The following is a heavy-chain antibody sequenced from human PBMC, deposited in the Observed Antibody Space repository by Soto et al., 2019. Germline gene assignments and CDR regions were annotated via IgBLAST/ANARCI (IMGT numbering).Heavy chain of an antibody. CDR3: ARLFSGYKYSSSFDI. Sequence: SVNVSCKASGGTFSSYAISWVRQAPGQGLELMGGIIPIFGTANYAQKFQGRVTITAXXXXXXAXMXLXXXXSEXTAVYYCARLFSGYKYSSSFDIWGQGTMVTVSS. V-gene: IGHV1-69*13. CDR2: IIPIFGTA. J-gene: IGHJ3*02. D-gene: IGHD6-6*01. CDR1: GGTFSSYA.